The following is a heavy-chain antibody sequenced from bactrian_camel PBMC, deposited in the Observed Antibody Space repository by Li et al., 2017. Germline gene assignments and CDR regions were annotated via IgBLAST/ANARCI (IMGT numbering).Heavy chain of an antibody. Sequence: QLVESGGGLVLPRGSLRLSCQASEFSLSRTYMSWVRLASGKGLEWVSAITTRGDSTYYADSVKGRFTISNDNAKNTLYLQMNNLKPEDTAMYYCAADRFCAYGLASKVADSRYWGQGTQVTVS. CDR1: EFSLSRTY. CDR2: ITTRGDST. D-gene: IGHD6*01. V-gene: IGHV3S28*01. J-gene: IGHJ4*01. CDR3: AADRFCAYGLASKVADSRY.